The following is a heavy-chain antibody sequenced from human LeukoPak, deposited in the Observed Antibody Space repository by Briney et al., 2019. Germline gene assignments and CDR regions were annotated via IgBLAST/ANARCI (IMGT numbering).Heavy chain of an antibody. D-gene: IGHD4/OR15-4a*01. V-gene: IGHV3-30*02. Sequence: GGSLRLSCASSGFTFSSYGFHWVRQAPGKGLEWVAFIRYDGIHEFYADSVKGRFTISRDNSKNTLFLQMNSLRTEDAAVYYCAKDRQDYGAHWGQGAPVTVSS. CDR3: AKDRQDYGAH. J-gene: IGHJ4*02. CDR1: GFTFSSYG. CDR2: IRYDGIHE.